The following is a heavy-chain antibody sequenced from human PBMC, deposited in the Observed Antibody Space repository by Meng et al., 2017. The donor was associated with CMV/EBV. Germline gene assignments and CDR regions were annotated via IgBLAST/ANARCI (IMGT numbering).Heavy chain of an antibody. CDR1: GGTFSSYA. V-gene: IGHV1-69*05. Sequence: SVKVSCKASGGTFSSYAISRVRQAPGQGLEWMGGIIPIFGTANYAQKFQGRVTITTDESTSTAYMELSSLRSEDTAVYYCARTAYCGGDCSFAEYFQHWGQGTLVTVSS. CDR3: ARTAYCGGDCSFAEYFQH. D-gene: IGHD2-21*01. CDR2: IIPIFGTA. J-gene: IGHJ1*01.